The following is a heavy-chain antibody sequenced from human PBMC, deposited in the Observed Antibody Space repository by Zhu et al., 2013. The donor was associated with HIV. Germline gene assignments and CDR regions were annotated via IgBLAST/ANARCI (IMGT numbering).Heavy chain of an antibody. CDR2: INHSGST. D-gene: IGHD6-19*01. CDR1: GGSFSGYY. V-gene: IGHV4-34*01. J-gene: IGHJ2*01. Sequence: QVQLQQWGAGLLKPSETLSLTCAVYGGSFSGYYWSWIRQPPGKGLEWIGEINHSGSTNYNPSLKSRVTISVDTSKNQFSLKLSSVTAADTAVYYCASKTGHSSGWYWYFDLWGRGTLVTVSS. CDR3: ASKTGHSSGWYWYFDL.